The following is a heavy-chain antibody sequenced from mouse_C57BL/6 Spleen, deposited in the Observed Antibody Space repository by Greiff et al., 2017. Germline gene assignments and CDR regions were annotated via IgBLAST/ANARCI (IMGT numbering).Heavy chain of an antibody. CDR1: GYTFTDYY. V-gene: IGHV1-76*01. CDR3: ARAGFTTVVAGDAMDD. D-gene: IGHD1-1*01. Sequence: QVQLQQSGAELVRPGASVKLSCKASGYTFTDYYINWVKQRPGQGLEWIARIYPGSGNTYYNEKFKGKATLTAEKSSSTAYMQLSSLTSEDSAVYFCARAGFTTVVAGDAMDDWGQGTSVTVSS. CDR2: IYPGSGNT. J-gene: IGHJ4*01.